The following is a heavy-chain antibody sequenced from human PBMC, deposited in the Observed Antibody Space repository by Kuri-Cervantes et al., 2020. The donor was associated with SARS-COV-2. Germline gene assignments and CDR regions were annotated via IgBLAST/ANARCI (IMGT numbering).Heavy chain of an antibody. CDR3: ARVVIPAALDY. CDR2: ISSSGSTI. D-gene: IGHD2-2*01. J-gene: IGHJ4*02. V-gene: IGHV3-48*03. CDR1: GFTFSSYE. Sequence: GESLKISCAASGFTFSSYEMNWVRQAPGKGLEWVSYISSSGSTIYYADSVKGRFTISRDNAKNTLYLQMNSLRAEDTAVYYCARVVIPAALDYWGQGTLVTVSS.